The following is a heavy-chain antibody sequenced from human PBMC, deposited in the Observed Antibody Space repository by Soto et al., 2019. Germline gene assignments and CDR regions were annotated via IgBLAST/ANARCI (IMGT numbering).Heavy chain of an antibody. CDR2: INHSGST. D-gene: IGHD5-12*01. J-gene: IGHJ4*02. Sequence: SETLSLTCAVYGGSFSGYYWSWIRQPPGKGLEWIGEINHSGSTNYNPSLKSRVTISVDTSKNQFSLKLSSVTAADTAVYYCELATISRSGRYWCQGNLVTVSS. V-gene: IGHV4-34*01. CDR1: GGSFSGYY. CDR3: ELATISRSGRY.